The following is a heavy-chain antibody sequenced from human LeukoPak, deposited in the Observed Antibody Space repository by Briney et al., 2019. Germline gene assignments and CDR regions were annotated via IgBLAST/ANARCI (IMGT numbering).Heavy chain of an antibody. D-gene: IGHD4-17*01. J-gene: IGHJ4*02. CDR2: ISSSGSTI. Sequence: GGSLRLSCAASGFTFSSYEMNWVRQAPGQGLEWVSYISSSGSTIYYADSVKGRFTISRDNAKNSLYLQMNSLRAEDTAVYYCARDPSYGDYADYWGQGTLVTVSS. V-gene: IGHV3-48*03. CDR1: GFTFSSYE. CDR3: ARDPSYGDYADY.